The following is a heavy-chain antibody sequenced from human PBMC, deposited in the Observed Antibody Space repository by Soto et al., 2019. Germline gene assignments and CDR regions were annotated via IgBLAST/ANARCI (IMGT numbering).Heavy chain of an antibody. V-gene: IGHV3-66*01. J-gene: IGHJ6*03. Sequence: GGSLRLSCAASGFTVSSNYMSWVRQAPGKGLEWVSVIYSGGSTYYADSVKGRFTISRDNSKNTLYLQMNSLRAEDTAVYYCAREEAGGSYYYYYMDVWGKGTTVTVSS. D-gene: IGHD2-8*02. CDR2: IYSGGST. CDR1: GFTVSSNY. CDR3: AREEAGGSYYYYYMDV.